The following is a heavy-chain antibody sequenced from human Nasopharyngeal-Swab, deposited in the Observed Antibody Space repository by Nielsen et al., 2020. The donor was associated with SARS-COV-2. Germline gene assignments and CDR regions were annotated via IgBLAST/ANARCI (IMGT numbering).Heavy chain of an antibody. CDR1: GFTFSSYA. CDR3: AKGRVDYYYDSSGYRTSYYYYGMDV. V-gene: IGHV3-23*01. J-gene: IGHJ6*02. Sequence: GESLKIPCAASGFTFSSYAMSWVRQAPGKGLEWVSAISGSGGSTYYADSVKGRFTISRDNSKNTLYLQMNSLRAEDTAVYYCAKGRVDYYYDSSGYRTSYYYYGMDVWGQGTTVTVSS. D-gene: IGHD3-22*01. CDR2: ISGSGGST.